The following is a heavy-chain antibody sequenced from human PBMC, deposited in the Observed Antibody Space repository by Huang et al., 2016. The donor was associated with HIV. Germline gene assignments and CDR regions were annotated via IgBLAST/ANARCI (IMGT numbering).Heavy chain of an antibody. CDR3: ARDSGNWNY. V-gene: IGHV4-59*11. D-gene: IGHD1-20*01. J-gene: IGHJ4*02. Sequence: QVQLQESGPGLVKPSETLSLTCTVSGGSISSHDWSWIRQPPGKGLEWIGSIYYSGGTNYNPALRSRVTISVDTSKNQCSLKLNSVTAADTAVYYCARDSGNWNYWGQGTLVTVAS. CDR2: IYYSGGT. CDR1: GGSISSHD.